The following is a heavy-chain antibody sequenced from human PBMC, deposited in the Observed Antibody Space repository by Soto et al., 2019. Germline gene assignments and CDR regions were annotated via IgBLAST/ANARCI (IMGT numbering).Heavy chain of an antibody. V-gene: IGHV4-39*01. CDR3: ARMYSSGSGWFHP. CDR1: GGSISSSSYY. J-gene: IGHJ5*02. CDR2: IYYSGST. Sequence: TLSLTCTVSGGSISSSSYYWGWIRQPPGKGLEWIGSIYYSGSTYYNPSLRSRVSISGDTSSNQFSMSLTSVTAADTARYYCARMYSSGSGWFHPWGQGTLVTVSS. D-gene: IGHD6-19*01.